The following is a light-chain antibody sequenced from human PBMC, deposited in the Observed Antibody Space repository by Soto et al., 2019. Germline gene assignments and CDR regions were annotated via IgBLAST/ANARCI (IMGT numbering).Light chain of an antibody. J-gene: IGLJ3*02. V-gene: IGLV2-8*01. CDR3: SSHAGINNVV. Sequence: QSVLTQPPSASGSPGQSVTISCTGTSSDVGGYNYVSWYQQHPGKAPKLMIYEVTKRPSGVPDRFSGYKSGNTASLTVSGRLAEDEADYYCSSHAGINNVVFGGGTKLTVL. CDR1: SSDVGGYNY. CDR2: EVT.